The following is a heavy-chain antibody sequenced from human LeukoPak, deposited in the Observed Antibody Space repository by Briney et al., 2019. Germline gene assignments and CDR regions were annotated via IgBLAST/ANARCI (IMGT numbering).Heavy chain of an antibody. CDR3: ARVHGDYYVPFDY. D-gene: IGHD4-17*01. Sequence: ASVKLSCKASGYTFTGYYMHWVRQAPGQGLEWMGWINPNSGYTNYAQKLKGRFTMTRDTAISTADMELSRLRSDDTAVYYCARVHGDYYVPFDYWGQGTLVTVSS. J-gene: IGHJ4*02. CDR2: INPNSGYT. V-gene: IGHV1-2*02. CDR1: GYTFTGYY.